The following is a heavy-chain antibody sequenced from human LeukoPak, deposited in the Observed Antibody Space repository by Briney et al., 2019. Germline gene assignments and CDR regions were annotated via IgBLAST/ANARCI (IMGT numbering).Heavy chain of an antibody. Sequence: PSETLSLTCTVSGGSISSYYWSWIRQPPGKGLEYIGYIYYSGSTNYNPSLKSRVTISVDTSKNQFSLKLSSVTAADTAVYYCARGGYYGSGNDFGFDPWGQGTLVTVSS. J-gene: IGHJ5*02. CDR3: ARGGYYGSGNDFGFDP. D-gene: IGHD3-10*01. CDR1: GGSISSYY. V-gene: IGHV4-59*01. CDR2: IYYSGST.